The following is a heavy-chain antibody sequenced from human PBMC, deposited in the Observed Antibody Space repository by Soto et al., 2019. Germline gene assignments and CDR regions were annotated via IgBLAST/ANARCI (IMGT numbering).Heavy chain of an antibody. D-gene: IGHD2-15*01. CDR2: INPNSGDT. Sequence: ASVKVSCKASVFSVDTTYCIHWVRRAPGQGLEWMGSINPNSGDTNYAQNFQGRVTMTRDTSISTAYMEVSSLTSDDTAVYYCGSPRSGPSPDVGHWGHGTLVTVAS. CDR3: GSPRSGPSPDVGH. J-gene: IGHJ4*01. CDR1: VFSVDTTYC. V-gene: IGHV1-2*02.